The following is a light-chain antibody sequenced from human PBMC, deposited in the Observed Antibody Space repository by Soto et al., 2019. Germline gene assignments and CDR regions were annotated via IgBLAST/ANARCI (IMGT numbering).Light chain of an antibody. Sequence: QYALTQPASVSGSPGQSITISCTGTSSDVGSYNLVSWYQQHPGKAPKLMLYEGSKRPSGVSNRFSGSKSGNTASLTISGLQAEDEADYYCCSYAGSSTDVFGTGTKLTVL. CDR1: SSDVGSYNL. CDR2: EGS. V-gene: IGLV2-23*01. J-gene: IGLJ1*01. CDR3: CSYAGSSTDV.